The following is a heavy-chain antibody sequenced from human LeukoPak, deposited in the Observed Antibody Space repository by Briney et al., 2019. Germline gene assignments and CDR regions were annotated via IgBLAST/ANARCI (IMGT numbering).Heavy chain of an antibody. CDR1: GGSFSGYY. Sequence: SETLSLTCAVYGGSFSGYYWSWIRQPPGKGLEWIGEINHSGSTNYNPSLKSRVTISVDTSKNQFSLKLSSVTAADTAVYYCARASIAAAGSPGAFDIWGQGTMVTVSS. CDR2: INHSGST. J-gene: IGHJ3*02. CDR3: ARASIAAAGSPGAFDI. V-gene: IGHV4-34*01. D-gene: IGHD6-13*01.